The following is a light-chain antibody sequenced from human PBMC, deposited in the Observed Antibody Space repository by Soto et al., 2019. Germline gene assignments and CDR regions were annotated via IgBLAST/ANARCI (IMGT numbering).Light chain of an antibody. V-gene: IGLV2-14*01. CDR1: SSDVGGYNY. Sequence: QYALTQPASVSGSPGQSITISCTGTSSDVGGYNYVSWYQQHPGKAPKLMIYDVSNRPSGVSNRFSGSKSGNTASLTISGRQAEDEAEYYCSSYTSSSSYVFGTGTKLTVL. J-gene: IGLJ1*01. CDR3: SSYTSSSSYV. CDR2: DVS.